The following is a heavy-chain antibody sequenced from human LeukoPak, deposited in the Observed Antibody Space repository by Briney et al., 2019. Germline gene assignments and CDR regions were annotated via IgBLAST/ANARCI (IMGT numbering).Heavy chain of an antibody. Sequence: GRSLRLSRAASEFTFSSYAMHWVRQAPGKGLEWVAVISFDGTNKYYTDSVKGRFTISRDNSKNTLYLQMNSLRAEDTAVYYCARDPYYDILSGFSNWVNPCRRATVVTVSS. CDR3: ARDPYYDILSGFSNWVNP. CDR2: ISFDGTNK. J-gene: IGHJ5*02. V-gene: IGHV3-30*04. CDR1: EFTFSSYA. D-gene: IGHD3-9*01.